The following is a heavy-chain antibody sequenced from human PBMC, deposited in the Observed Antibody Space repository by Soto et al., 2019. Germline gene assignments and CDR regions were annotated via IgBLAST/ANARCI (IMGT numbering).Heavy chain of an antibody. V-gene: IGHV4-39*07. CDR3: ARVTMVIRDSDHFGVDV. D-gene: IGHD4-17*01. CDR2: ISHSGTT. Sequence: SSETLSLTCTVSGGSISSSSYYWGWIRQPPGKGLEWIGSISHSGTTSYSPSLTSRVSISVDTSKNQVSLKLTSVTAADTAVYFCARVTMVIRDSDHFGVDVWGHGTTVTVSS. J-gene: IGHJ6*02. CDR1: GGSISSSSYY.